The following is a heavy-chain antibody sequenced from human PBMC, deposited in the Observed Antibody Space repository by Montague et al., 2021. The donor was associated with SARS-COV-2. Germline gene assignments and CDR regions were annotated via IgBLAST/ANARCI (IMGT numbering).Heavy chain of an antibody. J-gene: IGHJ6*02. CDR2: T. CDR3: ARGGTYHYGMDV. Sequence: TNYNPSLKSRVTIFIDKSKNHFSLQLSSVTAADTAVYYCARGGTYHYGMDVWGQGTTVACSS. V-gene: IGHV4/OR15-8*02. D-gene: IGHD3-16*01.